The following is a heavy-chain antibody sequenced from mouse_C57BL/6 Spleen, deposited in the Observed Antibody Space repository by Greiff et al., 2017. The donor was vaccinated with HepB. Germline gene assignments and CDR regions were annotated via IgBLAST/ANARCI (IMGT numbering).Heavy chain of an antibody. V-gene: IGHV3-6*01. CDR2: ISYDGSN. D-gene: IGHD1-1*01. CDR3: AREGTTVVATPYWYFDV. J-gene: IGHJ1*03. Sequence: ESGPGLVKPSQSLSLTCSVTGYSITSGYYWNWIRQFPGNKLEWMGYISYDGSNNYNPSLKNRISITRDTSKNQFFLKLNSVTTEDTATYYCAREGTTVVATPYWYFDVWGTGTTVTVSS. CDR1: GYSITSGYY.